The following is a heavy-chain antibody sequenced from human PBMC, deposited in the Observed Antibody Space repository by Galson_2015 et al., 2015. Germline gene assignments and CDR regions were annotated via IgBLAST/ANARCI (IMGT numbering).Heavy chain of an antibody. D-gene: IGHD6-13*01. V-gene: IGHV1-18*01. CDR1: GYTFTSYG. Sequence: SVKVSCKASGYTFTSYGISWVRQAPGQGLEWMGWISGYNGNTNYAQKYQGRVTMTTDTSTSTVYMELRSLRSDDTAVNYCAREGDSYSSRWYPCDYWAREPWSPSPQ. J-gene: IGHJ4*02. CDR3: AREGDSYSSRWYPCDY. CDR2: ISGYNGNT.